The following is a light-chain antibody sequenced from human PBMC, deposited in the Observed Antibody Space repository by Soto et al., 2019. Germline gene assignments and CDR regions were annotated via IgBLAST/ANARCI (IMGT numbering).Light chain of an antibody. J-gene: IGKJ5*01. Sequence: EIVMTHAPATLSVSPGERATLSCRASQSVSSNLAWSQQKPGQAPRLLIYGASTRATGIPARFSGSGSRTEFTLTISSMQSEDSAIYYCQQYNNWPPLTFCQGTLLEIK. CDR3: QQYNNWPPLT. V-gene: IGKV3-15*01. CDR1: QSVSSN. CDR2: GAS.